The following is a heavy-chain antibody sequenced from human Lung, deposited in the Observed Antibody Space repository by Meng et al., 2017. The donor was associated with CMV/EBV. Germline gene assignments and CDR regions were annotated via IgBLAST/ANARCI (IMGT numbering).Heavy chain of an antibody. Sequence: ASVXVSCKASGYTFIRYGISWVRQAPGQGLEWMGWISVNSGKTTYAQKVQGRINMTTDTPTSTANMELRSLGSDDTSVYYCVRGGWSPGYWGQGTLVTVSS. CDR1: GYTFIRYG. CDR3: VRGGWSPGY. D-gene: IGHD6-19*01. J-gene: IGHJ4*02. V-gene: IGHV1-18*01. CDR2: ISVNSGKT.